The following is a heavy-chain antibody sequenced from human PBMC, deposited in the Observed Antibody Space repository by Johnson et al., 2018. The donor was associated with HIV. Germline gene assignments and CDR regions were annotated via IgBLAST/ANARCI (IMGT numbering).Heavy chain of an antibody. CDR2: ISYDGSNK. Sequence: QMLLVESGGGVVQPGRSLRLSCAASEYTFSSYAMHWVRQAPGKGLEWVAVISYDGSNKYYADSVKGRFTISRDNSKNTLYLQMNSLRAEDTAVYYCARDDGGGGDAFDIWGQGTMVTVSS. J-gene: IGHJ3*02. CDR3: ARDDGGGGDAFDI. V-gene: IGHV3-30*04. CDR1: EYTFSSYA. D-gene: IGHD2-15*01.